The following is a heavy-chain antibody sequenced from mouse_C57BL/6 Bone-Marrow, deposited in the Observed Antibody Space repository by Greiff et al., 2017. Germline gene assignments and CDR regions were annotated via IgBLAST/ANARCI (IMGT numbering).Heavy chain of an antibody. Sequence: QVQLQQPGAELVKPGASVKVSCKASGYTFTSYWMHWVKQRPGQGLEWIGRIHPYDSDTNYNQKFKGKATLTVDKSSSTAYMQLSSLTSEDSAVYYCAILDDYPRDYAMDYWGQGTSVTVSS. CDR2: IHPYDSDT. V-gene: IGHV1-74*01. D-gene: IGHD2-4*01. CDR1: GYTFTSYW. CDR3: AILDDYPRDYAMDY. J-gene: IGHJ4*01.